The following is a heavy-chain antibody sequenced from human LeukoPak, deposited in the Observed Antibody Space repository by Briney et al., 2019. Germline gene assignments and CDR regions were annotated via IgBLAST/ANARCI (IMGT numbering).Heavy chain of an antibody. D-gene: IGHD3-16*02. CDR2: IYSGGST. CDR3: ARDRSYYDL. CDR1: GFTFSNYA. J-gene: IGHJ2*01. V-gene: IGHV3-53*01. Sequence: GGSLRLSCSASGFTFSNYAMSWVRQAPGKGLEWVSVIYSGGSTYYADSVKGRFTISRDNSKNTLYLQMNSLRAEDTAVYYCARDRSYYDLWGRGTLVTVSS.